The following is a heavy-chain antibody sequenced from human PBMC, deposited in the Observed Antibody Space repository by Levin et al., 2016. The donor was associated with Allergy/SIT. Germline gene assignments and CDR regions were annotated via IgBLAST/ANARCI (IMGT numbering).Heavy chain of an antibody. CDR2: IIPVFGST. D-gene: IGHD3-10*01. CDR1: GATF. J-gene: IGHJ6*02. Sequence: ASVKVSCKASGATFISWVRQAPGQGLEWMGRIIPVFGSTDYAQRFQDRVAITADTSTNTAYLEVDGLRSDDTAVYYCAGDRISMFRGYYGLDVWGQGTSVTVSS. CDR3: AGDRISMFRGYYGLDV. V-gene: IGHV1-69*06.